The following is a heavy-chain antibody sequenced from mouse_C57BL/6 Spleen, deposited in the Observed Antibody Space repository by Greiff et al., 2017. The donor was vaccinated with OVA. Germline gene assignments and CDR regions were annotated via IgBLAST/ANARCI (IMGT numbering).Heavy chain of an antibody. D-gene: IGHD4-1*01. Sequence: EVQLQQSGPELVKPGASVKISCKASGYSFTGYYMNWVKQSPEKSLEWIGEINPSIGGTTYNQKFKAKATLTVAKSSSTAYMQLKSLTSEDSAIYYCARGGTGTWYFDVWGTGTTVTVSS. V-gene: IGHV1-42*01. CDR3: ARGGTGTWYFDV. CDR1: GYSFTGYY. J-gene: IGHJ1*03. CDR2: INPSIGGT.